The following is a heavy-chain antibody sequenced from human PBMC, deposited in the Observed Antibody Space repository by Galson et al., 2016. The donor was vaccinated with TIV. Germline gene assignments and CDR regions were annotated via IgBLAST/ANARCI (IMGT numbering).Heavy chain of an antibody. CDR1: GYNFRSYW. D-gene: IGHD3-16*01. J-gene: IGHJ3*01. CDR2: IFPNDSDI. V-gene: IGHV5-51*03. CDR3: ARMSLLGALDV. Sequence: QSGAEVKKPGESLKISCEDSGYNFRSYWIAWVRQMPGKGFEWLGIIFPNDSDIRYSPYFRGLVTMSADKSTSTAYLQCSSLKASDTAMYYCARMSLLGALDVWGQGTMVIVSS.